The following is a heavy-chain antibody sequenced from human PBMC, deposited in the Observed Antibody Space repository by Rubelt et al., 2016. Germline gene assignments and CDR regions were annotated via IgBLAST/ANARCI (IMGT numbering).Heavy chain of an antibody. V-gene: IGHV4-59*08. Sequence: QVQLQESGPGLVKPSETLSLTCAVSGGSISTYYWSWIRQPPGKGLEWIGYIYYSGSANYNPSLKSRVTISVDTSKNHFSRKLTAVTATDTAVYYCARHESAGSSWPFDDWGQGTQVTVSS. CDR2: IYYSGSA. CDR1: GGSISTYY. D-gene: IGHD6-13*01. CDR3: ARHESAGSSWPFDD. J-gene: IGHJ4*02.